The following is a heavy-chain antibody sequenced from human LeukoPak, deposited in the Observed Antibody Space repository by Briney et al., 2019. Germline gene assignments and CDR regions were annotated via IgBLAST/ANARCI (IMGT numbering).Heavy chain of an antibody. V-gene: IGHV3-7*01. Sequence: GGSLRLSCAASGFTLSSYWMSWVRQAPGKGLEWVANIKQDGSEKYYVDSVKGRFTISRDNAKNSLYLQMNSLRAEDTAVYYCARPKRDGWFDYWGQGTLVTVSS. D-gene: IGHD5-24*01. CDR1: GFTLSSYW. CDR3: ARPKRDGWFDY. CDR2: IKQDGSEK. J-gene: IGHJ4*02.